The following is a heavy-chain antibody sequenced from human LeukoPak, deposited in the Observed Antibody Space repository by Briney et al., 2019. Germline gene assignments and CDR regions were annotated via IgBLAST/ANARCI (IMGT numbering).Heavy chain of an antibody. D-gene: IGHD2-2*02. Sequence: SETLSLTCTVSGASITSYYWSWLRQPAGKGLEWIGRIYTSGSTNYNPSLKSRVTMSVDTSKNQFSLKLSSVTAADTAVYYCARSVPAAILFWYFDLWGQGTLVTVSS. J-gene: IGHJ2*01. CDR2: IYTSGST. V-gene: IGHV4-4*07. CDR1: GASITSYY. CDR3: ARSVPAAILFWYFDL.